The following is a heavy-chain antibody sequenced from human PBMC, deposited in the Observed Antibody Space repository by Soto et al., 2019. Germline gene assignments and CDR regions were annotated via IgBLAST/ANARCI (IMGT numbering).Heavy chain of an antibody. D-gene: IGHD3-10*01. Sequence: EVQLLESGGGLVQPGESLRLSCAASGFSFSSKGTSWVRQAPGKGLEWVSGISGGGGGTYYADSVKGRFTISRDNSKSTLYLQMNTLRAEDTAVYYCAKGTRSGSYSGFDYWGQGTLVTVSS. CDR1: GFSFSSKG. J-gene: IGHJ4*02. V-gene: IGHV3-23*01. CDR3: AKGTRSGSYSGFDY. CDR2: ISGGGGGT.